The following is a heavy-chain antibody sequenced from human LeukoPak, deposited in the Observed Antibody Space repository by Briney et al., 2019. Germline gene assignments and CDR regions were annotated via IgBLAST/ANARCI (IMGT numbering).Heavy chain of an antibody. D-gene: IGHD2-15*01. CDR1: GDSFSNYY. V-gene: IGHV4-34*01. CDR3: VIGVGWQPDY. J-gene: IGHJ4*02. CDR2: INHSGSN. Sequence: SETLSLTCAVYGDSFSNYYWSWIRQPPGKGLEWIGEINHSGSNKYSPSLKSRVTISVDTSKNQFSLKLKSVTAADTAVYYCVIGVGWQPDYWGQGALVTVSS.